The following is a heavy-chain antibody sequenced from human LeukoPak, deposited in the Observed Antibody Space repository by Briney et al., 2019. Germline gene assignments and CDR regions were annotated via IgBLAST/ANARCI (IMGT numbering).Heavy chain of an antibody. Sequence: ASVKVSCKASGGTFSSYAISWVRHAPGQGLEWMGGIIPIFGTANYAQKFQGRVTITADESTSTAYMELSSLRSEDTAVYYCARGPAPPWIQLWPYYYYGMDVWGQGTTVTVSS. V-gene: IGHV1-69*13. D-gene: IGHD5-18*01. J-gene: IGHJ6*02. CDR3: ARGPAPPWIQLWPYYYYGMDV. CDR1: GGTFSSYA. CDR2: IIPIFGTA.